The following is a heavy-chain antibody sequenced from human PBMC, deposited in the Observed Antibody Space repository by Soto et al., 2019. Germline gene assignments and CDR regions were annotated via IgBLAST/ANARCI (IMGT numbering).Heavy chain of an antibody. V-gene: IGHV3-53*01. D-gene: IGHD3-3*01. CDR2: IYSGGST. CDR1: GFTVSSNY. J-gene: IGHJ6*02. CDR3: ARDFWSGSYYYGMDV. Sequence: GGSLRLSCAASGFTVSSNYMSWVRQAPGKGLEWVSVIYSGGSTYYADSVKGRFTISRDNSKNTLYLQMNSLRAEDTAVYYCARDFWSGSYYYGMDVWGQGTTVTVSS.